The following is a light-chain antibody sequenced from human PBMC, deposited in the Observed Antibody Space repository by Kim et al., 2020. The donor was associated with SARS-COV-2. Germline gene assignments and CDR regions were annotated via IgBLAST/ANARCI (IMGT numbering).Light chain of an antibody. CDR1: QSVSGSY. J-gene: IGKJ5*01. CDR2: GVS. Sequence: EIVLTQSPGTLSLSPGERATLSCRASQSVSGSYLAWYQQKPGQAPRLFIYGVSRRATGIPDRFSGSGSGTDFTLTINRLEPEDFAMYYCQQYARAPDTLGQGTRLEIK. V-gene: IGKV3-20*01. CDR3: QQYARAPDT.